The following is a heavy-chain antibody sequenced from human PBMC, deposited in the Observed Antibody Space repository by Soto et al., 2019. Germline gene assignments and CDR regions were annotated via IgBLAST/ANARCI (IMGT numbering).Heavy chain of an antibody. CDR2: IIPIFGTA. CDR1: GGTFSSYA. Sequence: QVQLVQSGAEVKKPGSSVKVSCKASGGTFSSYAISWLRQAPGQGLEWMGGIIPIFGTANYAQKFQGRVTITADESTSTAYMELSRLRSEDTAVYYCARVLAVGPADYYGMDVWGQGTTVTVSS. J-gene: IGHJ6*02. CDR3: ARVLAVGPADYYGMDV. V-gene: IGHV1-69*01.